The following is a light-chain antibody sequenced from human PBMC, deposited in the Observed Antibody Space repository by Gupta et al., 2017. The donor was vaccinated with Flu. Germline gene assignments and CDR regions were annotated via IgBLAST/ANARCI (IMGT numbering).Light chain of an antibody. Sequence: QSAPTQPRSVSGSPGQSVTISCTGTSNDVGGYNLVSWYQQRPGKAPKLMLYEVTKRPSGVPDRFSGSKSGNTASLTISGLQAEDEADYYCCSYAGSITCVFGTGTTVTVL. CDR1: SNDVGGYNL. J-gene: IGLJ1*01. CDR3: CSYAGSITCV. V-gene: IGLV2-11*01. CDR2: EVT.